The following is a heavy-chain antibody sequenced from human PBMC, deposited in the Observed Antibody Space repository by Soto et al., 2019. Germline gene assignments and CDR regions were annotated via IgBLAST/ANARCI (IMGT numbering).Heavy chain of an antibody. Sequence: QVQLVESGGGVVQPGRSLRLSCAASGFTFSSYALHWVRQVPGKGLEWVAVISYAGSNKYYADSVKGRFTISRDNSKNTLYLQMNSLRTEDTAAYYCARPLWRDDYNWGYFDLWGRGTLVTVSS. J-gene: IGHJ2*01. CDR2: ISYAGSNK. D-gene: IGHD4-4*01. V-gene: IGHV3-30-3*01. CDR1: GFTFSSYA. CDR3: ARPLWRDDYNWGYFDL.